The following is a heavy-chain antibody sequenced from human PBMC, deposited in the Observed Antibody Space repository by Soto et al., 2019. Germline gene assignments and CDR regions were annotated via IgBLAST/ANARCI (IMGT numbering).Heavy chain of an antibody. J-gene: IGHJ6*02. CDR1: GYTFTSYD. CDR3: AREHEEQLAKQQVQYYYGKDV. V-gene: IGHV1-8*01. Sequence: ASVKVSCKASGYTFTSYDINWVRQATGQGLEWMGWMNPNSGNTGYAQKFQGRVTITRDTSVSTAYMELSSLRSKDTAVYYCAREHEEQLAKQQVQYYYGKDVWGQGTTVTVSS. D-gene: IGHD6-6*01. CDR2: MNPNSGNT.